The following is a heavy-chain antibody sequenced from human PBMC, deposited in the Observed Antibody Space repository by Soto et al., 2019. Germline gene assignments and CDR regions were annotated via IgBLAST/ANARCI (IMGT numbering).Heavy chain of an antibody. CDR2: IYYSGST. CDR1: GGSISSSSYY. J-gene: IGHJ4*02. CDR3: ARIQCSSGYYHSYCFDY. D-gene: IGHD3-22*01. Sequence: SETMSLTCTVSGGSISSSSYYWGWIRQPPGKGLEWIGSIYYSGSTYYNPSLKSRVTISVDTSKNQFSLKLSSVTAADTAVYYCARIQCSSGYYHSYCFDYWGQGTLVTVSS. V-gene: IGHV4-39*01.